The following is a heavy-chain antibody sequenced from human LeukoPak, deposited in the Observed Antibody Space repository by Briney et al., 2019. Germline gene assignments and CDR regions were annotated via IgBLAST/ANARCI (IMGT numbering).Heavy chain of an antibody. Sequence: SETLSLTCTVSGYSISAISNWGWIRQSPGKGLEWIGSFYHGGSTYYNPSLRSRVTISVDTSKNQFSLKLTSVTAADTAVYYCARHQWVPAFDIWGQGTMVTVSS. CDR2: FYHGGST. CDR1: GYSISAISN. D-gene: IGHD1-26*01. J-gene: IGHJ3*02. V-gene: IGHV4-38-2*02. CDR3: ARHQWVPAFDI.